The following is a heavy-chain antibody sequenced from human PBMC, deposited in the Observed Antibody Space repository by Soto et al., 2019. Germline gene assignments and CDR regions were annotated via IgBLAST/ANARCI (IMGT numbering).Heavy chain of an antibody. CDR2: ISGSGGST. CDR1: GFTFSSYA. J-gene: IGHJ6*02. V-gene: IGHV3-23*01. D-gene: IGHD1-26*01. Sequence: EVQLLESGGGLVQPGGSLRLSCAASGFTFSSYAMSWVRQAPWKGLEWVSAISGSGGSTYYADSVKGRFTISRDNSKNTLYLQMNSLRAEDTAVYYCAKAVGATDYYYYGMDVWGQGTTVTVSS. CDR3: AKAVGATDYYYYGMDV.